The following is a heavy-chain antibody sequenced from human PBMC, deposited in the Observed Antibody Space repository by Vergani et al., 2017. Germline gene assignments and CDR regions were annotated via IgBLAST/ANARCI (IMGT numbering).Heavy chain of an antibody. J-gene: IGHJ6*02. CDR2: ISSSSSTI. CDR1: GFTFSSYS. Sequence: EVQLVESGGGLVQPGGSLRLSCAASGFTFSSYSMNWVRQAPGKGLEWVSYISSSSSTIYYADSVKGRFTISRDNAKNALYLQMNSLRAEDTAVYYCAREGGSGSYRDYYYYGMDVWGQGTTVTVSS. V-gene: IGHV3-48*04. CDR3: AREGGSGSYRDYYYYGMDV. D-gene: IGHD3-10*01.